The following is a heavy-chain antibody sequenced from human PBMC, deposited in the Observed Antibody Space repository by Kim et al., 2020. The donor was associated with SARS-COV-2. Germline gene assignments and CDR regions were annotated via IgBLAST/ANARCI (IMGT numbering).Heavy chain of an antibody. CDR3: ASFPLPAAMENYYYGMDV. CDR1: GFTFSSYS. CDR2: ISSSSSTI. D-gene: IGHD2-2*01. J-gene: IGHJ6*02. V-gene: IGHV3-48*02. Sequence: GGSLRLSCAASGFTFSSYSMNWVRQAPGKGLEWVSYISSSSSTIYYADSVKGRFTISRDNAKNSLYLQMNSLRDEDTAVYYCASFPLPAAMENYYYGMDVWGQGTTVTVSS.